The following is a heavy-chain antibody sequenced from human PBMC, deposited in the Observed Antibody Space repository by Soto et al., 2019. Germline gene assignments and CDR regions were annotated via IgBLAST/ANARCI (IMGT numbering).Heavy chain of an antibody. CDR1: GFTFSSYA. CDR3: AKGPIFGVENIYDY. J-gene: IGHJ4*02. CDR2: MSGSGGTA. V-gene: IGHV3-23*01. D-gene: IGHD3-3*01. Sequence: PGGSLRLSCAASGFTFSSYAMSWVRQAPGKGLEWVSGMSGSGGTAYYRDSGKGRFTISRDNSKQTLYLQMSSLRAEDTALYYCAKGPIFGVENIYDYWGQGTPVTVSS.